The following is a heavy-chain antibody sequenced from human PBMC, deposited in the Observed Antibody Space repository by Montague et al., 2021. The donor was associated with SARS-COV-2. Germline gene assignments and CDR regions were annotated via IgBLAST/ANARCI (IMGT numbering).Heavy chain of an antibody. CDR2: IYYSGST. V-gene: IGHV4-59*01. CDR3: ARVSPRWLQFASYFDY. D-gene: IGHD5-24*01. CDR1: GGSISSYY. J-gene: IGHJ4*02. Sequence: SETLSLTCTVSGGSISSYYWSWIRQPPGKGLEWIGYIYYSGSTNYNPSLKSRVTISVDTSKNQFSLKLSSVTAADTAVYYCARVSPRWLQFASYFDYWGQGTLVTVSS.